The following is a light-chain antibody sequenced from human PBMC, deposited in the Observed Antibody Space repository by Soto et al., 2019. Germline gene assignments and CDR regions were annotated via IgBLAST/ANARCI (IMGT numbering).Light chain of an antibody. CDR1: SGDVGTSNY. V-gene: IGLV2-8*01. CDR2: EVT. Sequence: QSALTQPPSASGSPGQSVTISCTGTSGDVGTSNYVSWYQQHPGKAPKLMIYEVTKRPSGVPDRFSGSKSGNTASLTVSGLKAEDEADYYCSSSEGSNNRVFGPGTKVTVL. CDR3: SSSEGSNNRV. J-gene: IGLJ1*01.